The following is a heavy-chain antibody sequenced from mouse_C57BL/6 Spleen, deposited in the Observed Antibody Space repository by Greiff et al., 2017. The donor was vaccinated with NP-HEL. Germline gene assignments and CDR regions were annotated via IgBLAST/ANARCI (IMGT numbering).Heavy chain of an antibody. CDR2: IYPRSGNT. J-gene: IGHJ2*01. Sequence: QVHVKQSGAELARPGASVKLSCKASGYTFTSYGISWVKQRTGQGLEWIGEIYPRSGNTYYNGKFKGKATLTADKSSSTAYMELRSLTSEDSAVYFCARENYGSSFLFDYWGQGTTLTVSS. V-gene: IGHV1-81*01. D-gene: IGHD1-1*01. CDR1: GYTFTSYG. CDR3: ARENYGSSFLFDY.